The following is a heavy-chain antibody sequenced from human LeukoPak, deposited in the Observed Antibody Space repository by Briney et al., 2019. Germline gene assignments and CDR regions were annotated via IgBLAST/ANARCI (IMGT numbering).Heavy chain of an antibody. CDR1: GGTFSSYA. D-gene: IGHD5-24*01. CDR2: IIPIFGTA. J-gene: IGHJ4*02. CDR3: ARVRGTRWLQPWIDY. Sequence: EASVKVSCKASGGTFSSYAISWVRQAPGQGLEWMGGIIPIFGTANYTQKFQGRVTITADESTSTAYMELSSLRSEDTAVYYCARVRGTRWLQPWIDYWGQGTLVTVSS. V-gene: IGHV1-69*13.